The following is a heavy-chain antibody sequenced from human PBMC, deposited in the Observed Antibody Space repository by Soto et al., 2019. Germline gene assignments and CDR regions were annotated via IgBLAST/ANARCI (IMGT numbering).Heavy chain of an antibody. D-gene: IGHD6-13*01. CDR3: AREGRMEQQLGGANNWFDP. V-gene: IGHV4-31*03. Sequence: QVQLQESGPGLVKPSQTLSLTCTVSGGSISSGGYYWSWIRQHPGKGLEWIGYIYYSGSTYYNPSLKRRVTISVDTSKNQFSLKLSSVTAADTAVYYCAREGRMEQQLGGANNWFDPWGQGTLVTVSS. CDR1: GGSISSGGYY. J-gene: IGHJ5*02. CDR2: IYYSGST.